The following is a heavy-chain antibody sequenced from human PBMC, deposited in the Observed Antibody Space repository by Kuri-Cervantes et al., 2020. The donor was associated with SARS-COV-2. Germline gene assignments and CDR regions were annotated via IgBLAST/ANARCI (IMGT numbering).Heavy chain of an antibody. CDR2: IYHGGAT. D-gene: IGHD4/OR15-4a*01. CDR3: ARDPNANHNNWYDP. Sequence: GSLRLSCGVSGYSLSSGYYWGWIRQPPGRGLEWIGSIYHGGATNYNPSLKSRVTISVDTSKNQFSLKLSSVTAADTAVYYCARDPNANHNNWYDPWGQGTLVTVSS. CDR1: GYSLSSGYY. J-gene: IGHJ5*02. V-gene: IGHV4-38-2*02.